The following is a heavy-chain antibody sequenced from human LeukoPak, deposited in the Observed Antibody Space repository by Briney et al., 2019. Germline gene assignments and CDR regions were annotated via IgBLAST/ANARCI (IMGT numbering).Heavy chain of an antibody. D-gene: IGHD6-19*01. CDR2: ISAYNGNT. Sequence: GASVKVSCKASGYTFTSYGISWLRQAPGQGLEWMGWISAYNGNTNYAQKLQGRVTMTTDTSTSTAYMELRSLRSDDTAVYYCARDSSGWYHYRGFDPWGQGTLVTVSS. J-gene: IGHJ5*02. CDR3: ARDSSGWYHYRGFDP. CDR1: GYTFTSYG. V-gene: IGHV1-18*01.